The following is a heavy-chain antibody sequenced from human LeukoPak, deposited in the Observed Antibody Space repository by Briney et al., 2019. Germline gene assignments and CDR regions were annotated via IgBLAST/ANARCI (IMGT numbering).Heavy chain of an antibody. V-gene: IGHV3-74*01. Sequence: GGSLRLSCAASGFSFTSYWMHWVRQPPGKGLVWVSRVDHGGSGTAYTDSVTGRFTISRDNAKNTVYLQMNSLRAEDTAVYYCATDLGWGQGTLVTVSS. J-gene: IGHJ4*02. CDR1: GFSFTSYW. CDR2: VDHGGSGT. CDR3: ATDLG. D-gene: IGHD4-17*01.